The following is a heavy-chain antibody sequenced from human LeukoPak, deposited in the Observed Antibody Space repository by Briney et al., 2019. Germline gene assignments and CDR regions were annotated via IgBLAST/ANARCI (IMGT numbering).Heavy chain of an antibody. V-gene: IGHV1-69*13. CDR1: TDTFNNYG. CDR3: ARSWAVQNTSYYFDD. Sequence: ASVKVSCKASTDTFNNYGIVWVRQAPGQGLEWMGGIVPVFETIDYAQKFQGRVTLSADDSTTTAYMELNSLRSEDTAVYYCARSWAVQNTSYYFDDWGQGTLVTVSS. J-gene: IGHJ4*02. D-gene: IGHD1-1*01. CDR2: IVPVFETI.